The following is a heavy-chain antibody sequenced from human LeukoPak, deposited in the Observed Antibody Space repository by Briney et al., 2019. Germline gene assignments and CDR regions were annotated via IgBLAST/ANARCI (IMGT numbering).Heavy chain of an antibody. Sequence: PGGSLRLSCAASGFTFSSYAMSWVRQAPGKGLEWVSAISGSGGSTYYADSVKGRSTISRDNSKNTLYLQMNSLRAEDTAVYYCAKGLGYYYDSSGGAFDIWGQGTMVTVSS. CDR1: GFTFSSYA. D-gene: IGHD3-22*01. CDR2: ISGSGGST. V-gene: IGHV3-23*01. CDR3: AKGLGYYYDSSGGAFDI. J-gene: IGHJ3*02.